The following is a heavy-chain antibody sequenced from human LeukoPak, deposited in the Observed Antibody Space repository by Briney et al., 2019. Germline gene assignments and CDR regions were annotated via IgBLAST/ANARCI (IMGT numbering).Heavy chain of an antibody. CDR3: GNSGSRDWDYFEY. J-gene: IGHJ4*02. Sequence: GGSLRLSCAVSGFTFSSFAMNWVRQAPGKGLEWVSTISGDGGDTHYADSVRGRFTISRANSKNTLFMQMNSLRAEDTAVYYCGNSGSRDWDYFEYWGQGTLVTASS. CDR1: GFTFSSFA. V-gene: IGHV3-23*01. CDR2: ISGDGGDT. D-gene: IGHD6-19*01.